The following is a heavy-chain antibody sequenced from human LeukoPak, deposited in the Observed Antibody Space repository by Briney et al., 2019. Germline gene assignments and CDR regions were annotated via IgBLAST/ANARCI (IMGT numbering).Heavy chain of an antibody. CDR1: GFTVSSNY. Sequence: PGGSLRLSCAASGFTVSSNYMSWVRQAPGKGLEWVANIKPDGSDKYYVDSVKGRFTISRDNAKNSLYLQMNSLRAEDTAVYYCARDWAVTPRYFDLWGRGTLVTVSS. V-gene: IGHV3-7*01. J-gene: IGHJ2*01. D-gene: IGHD4-17*01. CDR3: ARDWAVTPRYFDL. CDR2: IKPDGSDK.